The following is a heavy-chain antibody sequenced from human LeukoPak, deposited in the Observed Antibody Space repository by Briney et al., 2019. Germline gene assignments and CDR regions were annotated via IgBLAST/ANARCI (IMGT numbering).Heavy chain of an antibody. J-gene: IGHJ6*02. CDR3: ARDYVVVVAATPLLSYYYYGMDV. V-gene: IGHV1-18*01. CDR1: GYTFTSYA. D-gene: IGHD2-15*01. Sequence: ASVNVSCKASGYTFTSYAINWVRQAPGQGLEWMGWISAYNGNTNYAQKLQGRVTMTTDTSTSTAYMELRSLRSDDTAVYYCARDYVVVVAATPLLSYYYYGMDVWGQGTTVTVSS. CDR2: ISAYNGNT.